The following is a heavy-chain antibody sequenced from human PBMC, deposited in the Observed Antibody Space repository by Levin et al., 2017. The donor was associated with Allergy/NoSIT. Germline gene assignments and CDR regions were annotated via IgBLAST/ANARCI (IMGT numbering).Heavy chain of an antibody. V-gene: IGHV3-9*01. CDR1: GFTFDDYA. D-gene: IGHD6-13*01. CDR3: AKGYGSSYYYYMDV. CDR2: ISWNSGSI. J-gene: IGHJ6*03. Sequence: GGSLRLSCAASGFTFDDYAMHWVRQAPGKGLEWVSGISWNSGSIGYADSVKGRFTISRDNAKNSLYLQMNSLRAEDTALYYCAKGYGSSYYYYMDVWGKGTTVTVSS.